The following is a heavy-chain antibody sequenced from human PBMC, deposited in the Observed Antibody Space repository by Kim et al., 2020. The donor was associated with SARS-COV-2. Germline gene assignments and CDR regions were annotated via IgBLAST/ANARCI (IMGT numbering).Heavy chain of an antibody. Sequence: GGSLRLSCAASGFTFDDYAMHWVRQAPGKGLEWVSPISGDGGSTYYADSVKGRFTISRDNSKNSLYLQMNSLRAEDTALYYCAKAHLYTMVRGVIIDLHYYFYYGMDVWGQGTTVTVSS. V-gene: IGHV3-43*02. CDR2: ISGDGGST. CDR1: GFTFDDYA. CDR3: AKAHLYTMVRGVIIDLHYYFYYGMDV. J-gene: IGHJ6*02. D-gene: IGHD3-10*01.